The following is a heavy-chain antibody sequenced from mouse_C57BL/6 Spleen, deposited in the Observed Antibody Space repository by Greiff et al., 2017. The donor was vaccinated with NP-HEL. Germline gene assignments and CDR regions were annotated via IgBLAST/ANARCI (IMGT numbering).Heavy chain of an antibody. CDR3: AREGDYDGYYFDY. D-gene: IGHD2-4*01. Sequence: EVQLQQSGPELVKPGASVKISCKASGYSFTGYYMNWVKQSPEKSLEWIGEINPSTGGTTYNQKFKAKATLTVDKSSSTAYMQLKSLTSEDSAVYYCAREGDYDGYYFDYWGQGTTLTVSS. CDR1: GYSFTGYY. CDR2: INPSTGGT. J-gene: IGHJ2*01. V-gene: IGHV1-42*01.